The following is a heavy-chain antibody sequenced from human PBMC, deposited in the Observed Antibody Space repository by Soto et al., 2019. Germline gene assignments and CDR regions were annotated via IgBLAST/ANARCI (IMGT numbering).Heavy chain of an antibody. CDR3: ARVNQPYYNVNWFDP. CDR1: GGSISSYY. Sequence: QVQLQESGPGLVKPSETLSLTCTVSGGSISSYYWSWIRQPAGKGLEWIGRIYTSGSTNYNPSLKSRVNMSVDTSKNQFSLKPSSVTAADTAVYYCARVNQPYYNVNWFDPWGQGTLVTVSS. J-gene: IGHJ5*02. CDR2: IYTSGST. D-gene: IGHD3-10*01. V-gene: IGHV4-4*07.